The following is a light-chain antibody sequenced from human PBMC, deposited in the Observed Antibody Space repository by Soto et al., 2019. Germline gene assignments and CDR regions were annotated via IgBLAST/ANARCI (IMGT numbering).Light chain of an antibody. V-gene: IGKV1-33*01. J-gene: IGKJ4*01. Sequence: DVQMTQSPSSLSASVGDRASITCQASQDIYHYLNWYQQKPGKAPKLLIYEASNLEEGVPSRFSGSGSGSHFTFTISSLQPEDIATYYCQQYDHLLSFGGGTKVEI. CDR1: QDIYHY. CDR3: QQYDHLLS. CDR2: EAS.